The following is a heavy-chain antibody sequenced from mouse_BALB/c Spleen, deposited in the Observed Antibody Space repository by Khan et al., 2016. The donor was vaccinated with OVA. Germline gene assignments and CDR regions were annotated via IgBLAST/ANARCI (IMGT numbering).Heavy chain of an antibody. J-gene: IGHJ3*01. Sequence: QVQLKQSGPGLVQPSQSLSITCTVSGFSLTTYGVHWVRPSPGKGLEWLGLIWSGGNTDYNAAFISRLSITKDNSKSQVFFKMNSLQADDTAMYYCARNSYMYDFTYWGQGTLVTVSA. CDR1: GFSLTTYG. D-gene: IGHD2-14*01. V-gene: IGHV2-2*01. CDR3: ARNSYMYDFTY. CDR2: IWSGGNT.